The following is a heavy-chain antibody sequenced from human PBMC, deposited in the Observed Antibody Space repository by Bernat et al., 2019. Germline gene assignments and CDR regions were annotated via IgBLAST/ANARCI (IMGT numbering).Heavy chain of an antibody. CDR3: ARQRGYDILTGYYNPRFDY. J-gene: IGHJ4*02. Sequence: QVQLHQWGPGLLKPSETLSLTCTVSGGSISSSSYYWGWIRQPPGKGLEWIGSIYYSGSTYYNPSLKSRVTISVDTSKNQFSLKLSSVTAADTAVYYCARQRGYDILTGYYNPRFDYWGQGTLVTVSS. CDR1: GGSISSSSYY. CDR2: IYYSGST. V-gene: IGHV4-39*01. D-gene: IGHD3-9*01.